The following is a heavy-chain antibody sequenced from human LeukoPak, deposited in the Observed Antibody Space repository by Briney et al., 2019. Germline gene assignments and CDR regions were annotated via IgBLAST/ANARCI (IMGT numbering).Heavy chain of an antibody. CDR1: GFTFSCYS. Sequence: GGSLRLSCAASGFTFSCYSMNWVRQAPGKGLEWVSYICSSGSTIYYADSVKGRFPISRDNAKNSLYLQMNSPRAEDTAAYYCARVPRAEGGIYWGQGTLVTVSS. J-gene: IGHJ4*02. CDR2: ICSSGSTI. V-gene: IGHV3-48*01. CDR3: ARVPRAEGGIY. D-gene: IGHD1-1*01.